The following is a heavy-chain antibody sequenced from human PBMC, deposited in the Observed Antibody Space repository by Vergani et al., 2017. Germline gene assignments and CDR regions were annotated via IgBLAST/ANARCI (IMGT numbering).Heavy chain of an antibody. Sequence: QLQLQESGPGLMKPSETLSLTCTVSGGSISSSSYYWGWIRQPPGKGLEWIGSIYYSGSTYYTPSLKSRVTISVDTSKNQFSLKLSSVTAADTAVYYCARDKGRVGFFDYWGQGTLVTVSS. V-gene: IGHV4-39*07. D-gene: IGHD1-26*01. J-gene: IGHJ4*02. CDR2: IYYSGST. CDR3: ARDKGRVGFFDY. CDR1: GGSISSSSYY.